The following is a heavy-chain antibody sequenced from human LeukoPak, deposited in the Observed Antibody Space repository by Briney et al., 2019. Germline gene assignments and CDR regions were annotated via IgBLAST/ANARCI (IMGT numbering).Heavy chain of an antibody. CDR3: ARLLIYCSSTSCHFDY. V-gene: IGHV4-30-2*03. Sequence: SQTLSLTCAVSGGSISSGGYSWSWIRQPPGKGLEWIGYIYYSGNTYYNPSLKSRVTISVDRSKNQFSLKLSSVTAADTAMYYCARLLIYCSSTSCHFDYWGQGTLVTVSS. J-gene: IGHJ4*02. CDR2: IYYSGNT. CDR1: GGSISSGGYS. D-gene: IGHD2-2*01.